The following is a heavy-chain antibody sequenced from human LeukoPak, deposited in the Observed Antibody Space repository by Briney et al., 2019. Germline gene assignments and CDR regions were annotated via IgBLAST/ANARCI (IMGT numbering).Heavy chain of an antibody. J-gene: IGHJ4*02. CDR2: IYTSGST. CDR1: GGSISSGSYY. V-gene: IGHV4-61*02. D-gene: IGHD5-18*01. Sequence: PSQTLSLTCTVSGGSISSGSYYWSWIRPPAGKGLEWIGRIYTSGSTNYNPSLKSRVTISVDTSKNQFSLKLSSVTAADTAVYYCARELDTAMVTYYFDYWGQGTLVTVSS. CDR3: ARELDTAMVTYYFDY.